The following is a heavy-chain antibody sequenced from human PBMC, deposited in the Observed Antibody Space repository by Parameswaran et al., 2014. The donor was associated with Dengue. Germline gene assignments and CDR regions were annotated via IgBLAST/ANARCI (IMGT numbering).Heavy chain of an antibody. CDR3: ARDSYVSSGYYTDY. J-gene: IGHJ4*02. D-gene: IGHD3-22*01. CDR2: IYSGGRT. V-gene: IGHV3-66*01. Sequence: VRQAPGKGLEWVSVIYSGGRTYHADSVKGRFAISRDNSNNTLYLQMKSLRAEDTAVYYCARDSYVSSGYYTDYWGQGTLVTVSS.